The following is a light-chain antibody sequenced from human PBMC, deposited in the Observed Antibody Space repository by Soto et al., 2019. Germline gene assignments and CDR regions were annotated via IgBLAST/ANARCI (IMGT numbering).Light chain of an antibody. Sequence: DIQITQSPSSLSSSVGDRVTITCRARQGIINFLAWYQQKPGAVPKLLIYTASTLQSGVPSRFSRSTSETDFTFNISSLQPADVGPYYSQKSYRAPLTFGGGTKV. CDR2: TAS. V-gene: IGKV1-27*01. J-gene: IGKJ4*01. CDR1: QGIINF. CDR3: QKSYRAPLT.